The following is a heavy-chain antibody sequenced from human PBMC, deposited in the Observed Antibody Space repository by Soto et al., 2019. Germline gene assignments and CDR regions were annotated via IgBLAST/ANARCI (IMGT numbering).Heavy chain of an antibody. J-gene: IGHJ2*01. CDR1: GGSVSSGSYY. CDR3: ARALGGNYDFWSGYTDWYFDL. V-gene: IGHV4-61*01. CDR2: IYYSGST. Sequence: QVQLQESGPGLVKPSETLSLTCTVSGGSVSSGSYYWSWIRQPPGKGLEWIGYIYYSGSTNYNHSLKSPVTISVDTSKNQFSLKLSSVTAADTAVYYCARALGGNYDFWSGYTDWYFDLWGRGTLVTVSS. D-gene: IGHD3-3*01.